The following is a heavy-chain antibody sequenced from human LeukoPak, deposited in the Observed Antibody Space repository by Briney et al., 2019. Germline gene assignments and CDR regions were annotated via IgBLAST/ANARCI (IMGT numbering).Heavy chain of an antibody. V-gene: IGHV3-23*01. CDR1: GFTFGSYA. CDR3: AKEPRYSSSNYYYYYMDV. J-gene: IGHJ6*03. CDR2: ISGSGDNT. Sequence: GGSLRLSCAASGFTFGSYAMTWVRQAPGKGLEWVSGISGSGDNTYYTDSVKGRFTISRDNSKKTLYLQMNSLRAEDTAVFYCAKEPRYSSSNYYYYYMDVWGQGTTVTVSS. D-gene: IGHD6-6*01.